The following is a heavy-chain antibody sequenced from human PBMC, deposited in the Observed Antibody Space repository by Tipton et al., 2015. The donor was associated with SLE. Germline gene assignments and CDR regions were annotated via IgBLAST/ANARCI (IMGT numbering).Heavy chain of an antibody. CDR1: GGSISSGSYF. V-gene: IGHV4-61*02. CDR2: IYFTGST. J-gene: IGHJ3*02. CDR3: ARTLGAIAHTVYDAFDI. D-gene: IGHD1-26*01. Sequence: TLSLTCTVSGGSISSGSYFYTWIRQPAGKGLEWIGRIYFTGSTEYNPSLKSRVTMSVDMSKNQFSLRLTSVTAADTAVYYCARTLGAIAHTVYDAFDIWGQGKMVTVSS.